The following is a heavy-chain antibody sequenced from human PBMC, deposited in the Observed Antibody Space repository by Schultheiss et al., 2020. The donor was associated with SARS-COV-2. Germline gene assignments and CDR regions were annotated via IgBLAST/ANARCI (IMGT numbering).Heavy chain of an antibody. CDR2: IYHSGST. Sequence: SQTLSLTCAVYGGSFSGYYWSWIRQPPGKGLEWIGEIYHSGSTNYNPSLKSRVTISVDTSKNQFSLKLSSVTAADTAVYYCARGPRRFDPWGQGTLVTVSS. V-gene: IGHV4-34*01. J-gene: IGHJ5*02. CDR1: GGSFSGYY. CDR3: ARGPRRFDP.